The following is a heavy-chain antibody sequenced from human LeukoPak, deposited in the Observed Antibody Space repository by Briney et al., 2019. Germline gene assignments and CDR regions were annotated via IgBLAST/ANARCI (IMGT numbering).Heavy chain of an antibody. CDR3: ATHALISKNYFDY. Sequence: PSETLSLTCSVSGGSISSTNDYWGWIRQPPGKGLEWIVSVYYTGLTYYNPSLESRVTVSVDTSKNQFFLRLSSVTATDTAVYYCATHALISKNYFDYWGQGSLVTVSS. CDR1: GGSISSTNDY. D-gene: IGHD3-16*02. CDR2: VYYTGLT. V-gene: IGHV4-39*01. J-gene: IGHJ4*02.